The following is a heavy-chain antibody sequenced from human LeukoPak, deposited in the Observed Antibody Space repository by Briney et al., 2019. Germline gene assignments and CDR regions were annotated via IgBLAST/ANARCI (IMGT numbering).Heavy chain of an antibody. V-gene: IGHV4-34*01. J-gene: IGHJ6*02. CDR1: GGSFSGYY. CDR2: INHSGST. Sequence: KTSETLSLTCAVYGGSFSGYYWSWIRQPPGEGLEWIGEINHSGSTNYNPSPKSRVTISVDTSKNQFSLKLSSVTAADTAVYYCASVEMASSWYYYGMDVWGQGTTVTVSS. CDR3: ASVEMASSWYYYGMDV. D-gene: IGHD5-24*01.